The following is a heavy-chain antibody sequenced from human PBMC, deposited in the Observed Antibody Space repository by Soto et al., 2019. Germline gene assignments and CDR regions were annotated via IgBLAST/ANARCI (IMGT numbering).Heavy chain of an antibody. J-gene: IGHJ4*02. CDR3: ARDSVITMAPSFDY. CDR1: GFTFSSYG. Sequence: GSLRLSCAASGFTFSSYGMHWVRQAPGKGLEWVAVIWYDGSNKYYADSVKGRFTISRNNSKNTLYLQMNSLRAEDTAVYYCARDSVITMAPSFDYWGQGTLVTVSS. CDR2: IWYDGSNK. V-gene: IGHV3-33*01. D-gene: IGHD3-10*01.